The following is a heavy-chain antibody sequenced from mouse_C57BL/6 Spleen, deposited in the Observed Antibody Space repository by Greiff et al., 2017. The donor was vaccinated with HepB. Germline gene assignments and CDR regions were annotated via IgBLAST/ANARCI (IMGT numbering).Heavy chain of an antibody. CDR2: ISDGGSYT. J-gene: IGHJ2*01. Sequence: EVHLVESGGGLVKPGGSLKLSCAASGFTFSSYAMSWVRQTPEKRLEWVATISDGGSYTYYPDNVKGRFTISRDNAKNNLYLQMSHLKSEDTAMYYCAREKGTVVDYFDYWGQGTTLTVSS. CDR3: AREKGTVVDYFDY. D-gene: IGHD1-1*01. CDR1: GFTFSSYA. V-gene: IGHV5-4*01.